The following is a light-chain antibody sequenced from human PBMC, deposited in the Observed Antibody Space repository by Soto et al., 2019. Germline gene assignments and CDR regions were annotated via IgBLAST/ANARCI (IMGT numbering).Light chain of an antibody. CDR2: GAS. CDR3: QQYGSSPLT. J-gene: IGKJ4*01. CDR1: QSGSSSY. V-gene: IGKV3-20*01. Sequence: ERVLTQSPGTLSLSPGERATLSCSASQSGSSSYLAWYQQKPGQGPRLLIYGASSRATGIPDRFSGSRSGTDFTLTNSRLEPPGFALYYCQQYGSSPLTFGGGTKVEI.